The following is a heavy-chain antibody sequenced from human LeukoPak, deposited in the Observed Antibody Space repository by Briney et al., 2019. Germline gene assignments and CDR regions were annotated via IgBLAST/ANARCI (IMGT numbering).Heavy chain of an antibody. V-gene: IGHV4-39*01. CDR2: IYYSGST. J-gene: IGHJ4*02. Sequence: TSETLSLTCTVSGGSISSSSYYWGWIRQPPGKGLEWIGIIYYSGSTYYNPSLKSRVTISVDTSKNQFSLKLSSVTAADTAVYYCARVGSSSWPKDLYYFDYWGQGTLVTVSS. D-gene: IGHD6-13*01. CDR1: GGSISSSSYY. CDR3: ARVGSSSWPKDLYYFDY.